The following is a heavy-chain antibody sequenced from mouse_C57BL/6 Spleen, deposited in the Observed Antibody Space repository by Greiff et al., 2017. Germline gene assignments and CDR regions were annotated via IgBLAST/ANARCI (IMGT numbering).Heavy chain of an antibody. V-gene: IGHV5-4*01. J-gene: IGHJ4*01. CDR2: ISDGGSYT. Sequence: EVQLVESGGGLVKPGGSLKLSCAASGFTFSSYAMSWVRQTPEKRLEWVATISDGGSYTYYPDNVKGRFTISRDNTKNNRYLQMSHLKSEDTAMYYCARVGKLREGAMDYWGQGTSVTVSS. CDR3: ARVGKLREGAMDY. CDR1: GFTFSSYA. D-gene: IGHD3-2*02.